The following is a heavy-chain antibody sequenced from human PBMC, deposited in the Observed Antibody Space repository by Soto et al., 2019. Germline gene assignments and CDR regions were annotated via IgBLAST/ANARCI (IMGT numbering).Heavy chain of an antibody. CDR2: ISYDGSNK. CDR1: GFTFSSYG. CDR3: AKDAGGGSKNRSHYFDY. Sequence: GGSLRLSCAASGFTFSSYGMHWVRQAPGKGLEWVAVISYDGSNKYYADSVKGRFTISRDNSKNTLYLQMNSLRAEDTAVYYCAKDAGGGSKNRSHYFDYWGQGTLVTVSS. J-gene: IGHJ4*02. V-gene: IGHV3-30*18. D-gene: IGHD1-26*01.